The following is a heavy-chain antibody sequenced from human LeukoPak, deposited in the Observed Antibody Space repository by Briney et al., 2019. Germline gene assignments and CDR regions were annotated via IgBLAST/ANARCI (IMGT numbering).Heavy chain of an antibody. D-gene: IGHD2-2*01. Sequence: SETLSLTCTVSGGSISSYYWTWIRQSPGKGLEWTGYIYNSGTTSYNPTLTSRVTISVDTSKNQFSLKLSSVTAADTAVYYCARHFSTYCSGTSCLYYYMDVWSKGTTVTVSS. CDR2: IYNSGTT. CDR1: GGSISSYY. CDR3: ARHFSTYCSGTSCLYYYMDV. V-gene: IGHV4-59*08. J-gene: IGHJ6*03.